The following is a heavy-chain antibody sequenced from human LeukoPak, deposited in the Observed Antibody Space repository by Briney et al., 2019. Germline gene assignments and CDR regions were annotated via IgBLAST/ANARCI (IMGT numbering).Heavy chain of an antibody. CDR2: IYYSGST. V-gene: IGHV4-59*01. J-gene: IGHJ4*02. Sequence: SETLSLTCTVSGGSISSYYWSWIRQPPGKGLEWIGYIYYSGSTNYNPSLKSRVTISVDTSKNQFSLKLSSVTAADTAVYYCARSVAGTCFDYWGQGTLVTVSS. CDR3: ARSVAGTCFDY. CDR1: GGSISSYY. D-gene: IGHD5-12*01.